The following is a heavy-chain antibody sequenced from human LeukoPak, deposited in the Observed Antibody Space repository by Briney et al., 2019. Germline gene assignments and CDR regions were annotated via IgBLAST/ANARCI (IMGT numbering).Heavy chain of an antibody. J-gene: IGHJ4*02. CDR2: IGISSNKI. V-gene: IGHV3-21*01. D-gene: IGHD2-2*03. CDR3: ARLGLDGYCSSTSCYALGEFDY. Sequence: PGGSLRLSCAASGFTLRSYTMNWVRQAPGKGLEWVSSIGISSNKIYYADSVKGRFIISRDNAKNSVYLQMNSLRAEDTAVYYCARLGLDGYCSSTSCYALGEFDYWGQGTLVTVSS. CDR1: GFTLRSYT.